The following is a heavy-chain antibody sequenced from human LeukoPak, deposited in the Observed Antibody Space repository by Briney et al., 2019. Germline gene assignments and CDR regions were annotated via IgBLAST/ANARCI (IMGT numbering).Heavy chain of an antibody. D-gene: IGHD3-10*01. CDR3: ARHEKLGQFDY. CDR1: SGSISSYY. Sequence: PSETLSLTCTVSSGSISSYYWSWIRQPPGEGLEWIGYVYYSGSANYNPSLKSRVTISVDTSKNQFSLKLSSVTAADTAVYYCARHEKLGQFDYWAREPWSPSPQ. V-gene: IGHV4-59*08. CDR2: VYYSGSA. J-gene: IGHJ4*02.